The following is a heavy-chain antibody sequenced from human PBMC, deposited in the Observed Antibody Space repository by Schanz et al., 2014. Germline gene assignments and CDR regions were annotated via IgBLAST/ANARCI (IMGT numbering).Heavy chain of an antibody. D-gene: IGHD5-18*01. CDR1: GYTFTDYY. Sequence: QVQLVQSGAEMKKPGASVKVSCKASGYTFTDYYILWVRQAPGQGLEWLGRINPNNGDTYYAQKYQGRVTTTRDSSIDPVYMDLSRLTSDDTAVYYCARDRVGDGYTRIDYWGQGTLVTVSS. J-gene: IGHJ4*02. CDR2: INPNNGDT. V-gene: IGHV1-2*06. CDR3: ARDRVGDGYTRIDY.